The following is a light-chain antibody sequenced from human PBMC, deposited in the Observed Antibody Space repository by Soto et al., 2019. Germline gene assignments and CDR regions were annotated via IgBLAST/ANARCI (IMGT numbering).Light chain of an antibody. J-gene: IGLJ1*01. CDR3: GSWDSSVIAYG. V-gene: IGLV1-51*01. CDR1: SSNIGGNS. CDR2: DDD. Sequence: QSLMRQAASVSAAPGQKVTISCSASSSNIGGNSVSWYQQLPGTAPKLLIYDDDKRPSVIPDRFSVSKSGTSATLGITGFQTGDEADYYCGSWDSSVIAYGFATGTRVTVL.